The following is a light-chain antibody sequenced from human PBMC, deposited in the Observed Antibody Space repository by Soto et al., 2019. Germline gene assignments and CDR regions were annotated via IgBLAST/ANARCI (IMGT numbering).Light chain of an antibody. V-gene: IGKV1-39*01. CDR3: QQTYSGPVT. CDR1: QPISSY. Sequence: DIEMTQSPSALSASVGDKVTITCRASQPISSYLNWYQHKPGEAPRLLIYFISRLQSGAPSRFSGSGSGKDFTLTIDSPQPEDTATYYCQQTYSGPVTFGQGTRLEI. J-gene: IGKJ5*01. CDR2: FIS.